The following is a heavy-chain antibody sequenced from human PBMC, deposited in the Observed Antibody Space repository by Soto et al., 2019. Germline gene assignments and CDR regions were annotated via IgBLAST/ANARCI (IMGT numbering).Heavy chain of an antibody. CDR3: ARDSSITPRPLDY. J-gene: IGHJ4*02. CDR1: GFTFRDYY. D-gene: IGHD6-6*01. V-gene: IGHV3-11*06. CDR2: ISSTGSYA. Sequence: RRLSCAASGFTFRDYYMSWIRQAPGKGLEWVSYISSTGSYAKYADSVKGRFTISRDNAKNSLYLQMNSLRAEDTAVYYCARDSSITPRPLDYWGQGTPVTVSS.